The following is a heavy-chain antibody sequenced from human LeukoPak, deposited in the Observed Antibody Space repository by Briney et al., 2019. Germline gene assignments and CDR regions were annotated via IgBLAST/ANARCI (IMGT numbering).Heavy chain of an antibody. J-gene: IGHJ5*01. V-gene: IGHV1-2*02. Sequence: GASVKVSCKASGYRFTSYYINWVRQATGHGPEWMGWMNPHSGDADYAQKFQGRVTVTRDASISTAYLELSGLRSDDTAVYYCARERTPIALKIMIIFDSWGQGTLITVSS. CDR2: MNPHSGDA. CDR3: ARERTPIALKIMIIFDS. D-gene: IGHD3-16*01. CDR1: GYRFTSYY.